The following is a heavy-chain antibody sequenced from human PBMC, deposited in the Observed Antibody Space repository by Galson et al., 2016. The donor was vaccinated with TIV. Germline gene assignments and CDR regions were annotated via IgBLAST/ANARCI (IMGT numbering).Heavy chain of an antibody. D-gene: IGHD4-11*01. CDR2: ISGSGIST. CDR3: ATLYSSSSFSSYYALDV. V-gene: IGHV3-23*01. Sequence: SLRLSCAASGFRISNYVMSWVRQAPGKGLAWVSSISGSGISTYYADSVKGRFTISRDNSKNMLYLLMNSLRAEDTALYYCATLYSSSSFSSYYALDVWGQGTTVTVSS. J-gene: IGHJ6*02. CDR1: GFRISNYV.